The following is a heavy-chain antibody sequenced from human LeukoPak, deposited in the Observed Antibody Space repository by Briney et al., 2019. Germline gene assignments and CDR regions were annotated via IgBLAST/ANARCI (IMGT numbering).Heavy chain of an antibody. J-gene: IGHJ4*02. D-gene: IGHD4-17*01. V-gene: IGHV3-30*18. Sequence: GGSLRLSCAASGFIFRIYGMHWVRQAPGKGLEWVALISYEGDSTYYADSVKGRFTISRDNSKDMLYLQMNSLRAEDTAVYYCAKDLRPQIPYGESPRGTAPMGHWGQGTLVTVSS. CDR1: GFIFRIYG. CDR2: ISYEGDST. CDR3: AKDLRPQIPYGESPRGTAPMGH.